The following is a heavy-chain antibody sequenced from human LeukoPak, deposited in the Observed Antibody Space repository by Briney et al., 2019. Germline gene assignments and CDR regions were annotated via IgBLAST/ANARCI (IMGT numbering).Heavy chain of an antibody. Sequence: GGSLRLSCAASGFTFSSYAMHWVRQAPGKGLEWVAVISYDGSNKYYADSVKGRLTISRDNSKNTMYLQMNSLRAEDTAVYYCARGNVKVAVFDYWGQGTLVTVSS. CDR3: ARGNVKVAVFDY. V-gene: IGHV3-30*04. D-gene: IGHD2-15*01. J-gene: IGHJ4*02. CDR1: GFTFSSYA. CDR2: ISYDGSNK.